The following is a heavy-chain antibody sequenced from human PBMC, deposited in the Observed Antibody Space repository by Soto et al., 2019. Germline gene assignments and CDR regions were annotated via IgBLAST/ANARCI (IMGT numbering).Heavy chain of an antibody. CDR1: GCTFSTYG. CDR2: IWFDGSNK. D-gene: IGHD5-18*01. J-gene: IGHJ4*02. CDR3: GRDGALGNTAVVDS. V-gene: IGHV3-33*01. Sequence: QVQLVESGGGVVQPGKCLRLSCTASGCTFSTYGMHWVRQAPGKGLEWVAVIWFDGSNKYHGDSLKGRFTISRDNSKNTLYLQMNNLRAEDTVVYFCGRDGALGNTAVVDSWGQGTLVTVSS.